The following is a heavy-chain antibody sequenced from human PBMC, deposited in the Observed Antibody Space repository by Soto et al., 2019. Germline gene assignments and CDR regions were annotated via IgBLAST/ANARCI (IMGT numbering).Heavy chain of an antibody. CDR2: IRGKAYGGTT. J-gene: IGHJ4*02. V-gene: IGHV3-49*04. Sequence: PGGYLRLSCTASGFTFGDYAMSWVRLAPGKGLEWVGFIRGKAYGGTTEYAASVRGRFTISRDDSKSISYLQMISLKTEDTAVYYCSRERAPSRASDYRGEATLVTISS. D-gene: IGHD1-26*01. CDR1: GFTFGDYA. CDR3: SRERAPSRASDY.